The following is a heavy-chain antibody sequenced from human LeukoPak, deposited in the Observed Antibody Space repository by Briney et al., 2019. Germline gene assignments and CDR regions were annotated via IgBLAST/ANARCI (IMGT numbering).Heavy chain of an antibody. J-gene: IGHJ3*02. Sequence: SETLSLTCTVSGCSISSYYWSWIRQPAGKGLEWIGRIYTSGSTNYNPSLKSQVTMSVDTSKNQFSLKLSSVTAADTAVYYCARGYYDFWSGPPLRARLNAFDIWGQGTMVTVSS. V-gene: IGHV4-4*07. D-gene: IGHD3-3*01. CDR2: IYTSGST. CDR3: ARGYYDFWSGPPLRARLNAFDI. CDR1: GCSISSYY.